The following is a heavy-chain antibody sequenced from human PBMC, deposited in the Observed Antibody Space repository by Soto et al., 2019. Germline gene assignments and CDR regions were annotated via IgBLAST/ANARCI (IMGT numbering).Heavy chain of an antibody. CDR1: GFTFSSYA. Sequence: GGSLRLSCAASGFTFSSYAMSWVRQAPGKGLEWVSAISGSGGSTYYADSVKGRFTISRDNSKNTLYLQMNSLRAEDTAVYYCAKDKDYYDSSGYYAAFDIWGQGTMVTVSS. CDR3: AKDKDYYDSSGYYAAFDI. J-gene: IGHJ3*02. CDR2: ISGSGGST. V-gene: IGHV3-23*01. D-gene: IGHD3-22*01.